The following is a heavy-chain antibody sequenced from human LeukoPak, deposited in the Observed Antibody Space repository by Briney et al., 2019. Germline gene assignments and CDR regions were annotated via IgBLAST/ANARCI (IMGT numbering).Heavy chain of an antibody. V-gene: IGHV3-7*01. CDR2: IKQDGSAK. J-gene: IGHJ4*02. D-gene: IGHD3-22*01. Sequence: GGSLRLSCAASGFTFSTYWMTWVRQAPGKGLEWVANIKQDGSAKYYVDSLRGRFSISRDNVKNSLFLQMNSLSAEDTAVYYCARCPYDSTGYYSVPSHLDYWGQGALVTVSS. CDR3: ARCPYDSTGYYSVPSHLDY. CDR1: GFTFSTYW.